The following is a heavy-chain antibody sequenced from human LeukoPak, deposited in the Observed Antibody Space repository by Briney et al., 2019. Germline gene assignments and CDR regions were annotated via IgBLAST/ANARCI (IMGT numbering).Heavy chain of an antibody. Sequence: EASVKVSCKTSGYSFISYGLHWVRQAPGQSLEWMGWINTGNGNAEYSHNFQGRVTILRDTSATTVYMDLSSLRSEDTAVYYCARGAVVVAGIRFFDYWGQGTLVTVSS. CDR3: ARGAVVVAGIRFFDY. D-gene: IGHD2-15*01. CDR1: GYSFISYG. V-gene: IGHV1-3*04. J-gene: IGHJ4*02. CDR2: INTGNGNA.